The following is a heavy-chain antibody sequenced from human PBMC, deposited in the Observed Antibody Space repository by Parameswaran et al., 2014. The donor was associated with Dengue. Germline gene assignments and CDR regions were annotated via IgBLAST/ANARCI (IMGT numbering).Heavy chain of an antibody. D-gene: IGHD1-26*01. V-gene: IGHV3-23*01. Sequence: RWIRQPPGKGLEWVSAISGSGGSTYYADSVKGRFTISRDNSKNTLYLQMNSLRAEDTAVYYCAKDPGREFDYWGQGTLVTVSS. CDR3: AKDPGREFDY. CDR2: ISGSGGST. J-gene: IGHJ4*02.